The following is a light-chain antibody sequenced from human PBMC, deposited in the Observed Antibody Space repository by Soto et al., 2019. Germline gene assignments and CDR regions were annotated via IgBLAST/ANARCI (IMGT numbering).Light chain of an antibody. Sequence: DIQITQSPSTLSGSVGDRVTITCRASQTISSWLAWYQQKPGKAPKLLIYKASTLKSGVPSRFSGSGSGTEFTLTISSLQPDDFATYYCQQYNSYSAAFGQGTKVDIK. CDR1: QTISSW. CDR3: QQYNSYSAA. V-gene: IGKV1-5*03. J-gene: IGKJ1*01. CDR2: KAS.